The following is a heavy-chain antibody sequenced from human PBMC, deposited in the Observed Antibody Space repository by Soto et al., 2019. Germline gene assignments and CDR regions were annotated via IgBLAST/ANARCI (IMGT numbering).Heavy chain of an antibody. D-gene: IGHD3-10*01. Sequence: QVQLVQSGAEVKKPGASVKVSCKASGYTFTSYNMHWVRQAPGQGLEWVGMINPLGFSTTYAHKFRGRDSVTWDTSTSTVYMELENPRSDDTVVYYCARAAGRFGERYWFDPWGQRTLVTVSP. CDR3: ARAAGRFGERYWFDP. CDR2: INPLGFST. V-gene: IGHV1-46*01. CDR1: GYTFTSYN. J-gene: IGHJ5*02.